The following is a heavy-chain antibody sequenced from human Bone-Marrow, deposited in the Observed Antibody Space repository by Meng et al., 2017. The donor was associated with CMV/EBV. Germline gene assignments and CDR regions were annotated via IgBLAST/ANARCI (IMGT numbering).Heavy chain of an antibody. CDR3: ARDWRLGTDHS. D-gene: IGHD7-27*01. Sequence: GGSLRLSCAASGFTFSSYAMHWVRQVPGKGLEWVAVISYDGSNKYYADSVKGRFTISRDNSKNTLYLQMNSLRAEDTAVYYCARDWRLGTDHSWGQGTMVTVSS. V-gene: IGHV3-30*04. J-gene: IGHJ3*02. CDR1: GFTFSSYA. CDR2: ISYDGSNK.